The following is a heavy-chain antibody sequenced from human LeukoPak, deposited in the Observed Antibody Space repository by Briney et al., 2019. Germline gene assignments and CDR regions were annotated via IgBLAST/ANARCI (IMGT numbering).Heavy chain of an antibody. CDR1: GFTVSSNY. CDR3: AREGSSSAGQFDY. J-gene: IGHJ4*02. D-gene: IGHD6-6*01. V-gene: IGHV3-53*01. CDR2: IYSGGST. Sequence: PGGSLRLSCAASGFTVSSNYMSWVRQAPGKGLEWVSVIYSGGSTYYADSVKGRFTISRDNSKNTLYLQMNSLRAEDTAVYYCAREGSSSAGQFDYWGQGTLVTVSS.